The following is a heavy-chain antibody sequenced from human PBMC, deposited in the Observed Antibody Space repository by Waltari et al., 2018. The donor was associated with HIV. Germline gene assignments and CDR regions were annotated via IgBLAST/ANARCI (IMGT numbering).Heavy chain of an antibody. CDR3: ARPGTYDWFDP. D-gene: IGHD1-1*01. V-gene: IGHV3-11*01. J-gene: IGHJ5*02. CDR1: GFIFSDYY. Sequence: QVQLVESGGGLVKPGGSLRLSCAASGFIFSDYYMNWIRQAPGKGLEWVSYISSGGGTVYYADSVKGRFTISRDNAKNSLYLQMNSLRAEDTAIYYCARPGTYDWFDPWGQGTLVTVSS. CDR2: ISSGGGTV.